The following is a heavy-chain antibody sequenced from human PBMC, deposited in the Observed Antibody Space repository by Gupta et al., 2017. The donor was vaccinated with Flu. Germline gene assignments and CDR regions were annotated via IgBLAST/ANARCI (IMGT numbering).Heavy chain of an antibody. Sequence: EAQLVESGGGLVKPGGSLRLSCTASGLTFTNAWMTWVRQAPGRGLEWVGRLKSNPDGGTSVYAIAVKGRFTISRDDSKNTLYLQMNSLKTGDTAVYYCTTDLSGGYAYDVWGQGTVVTVSS. J-gene: IGHJ3*01. CDR2: LKSNPDGGTS. CDR1: GLTFTNAW. V-gene: IGHV3-15*01. D-gene: IGHD2-15*01. CDR3: TTDLSGGYAYDV.